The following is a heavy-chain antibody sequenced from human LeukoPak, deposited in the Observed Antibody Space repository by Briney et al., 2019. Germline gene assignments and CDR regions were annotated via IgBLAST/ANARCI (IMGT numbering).Heavy chain of an antibody. Sequence: ASVKVSCKASGYTFTSYGISWVRQAPGQGLEWMGWISAYNGNTNYAQKLQGRVTMTTDTSTSTAYMELRSLRSDDTAVYYCARELYSSGYYSGVVYYYYYMDVWGKGTTVTISS. CDR1: GYTFTSYG. CDR2: ISAYNGNT. D-gene: IGHD3-22*01. V-gene: IGHV1-18*01. CDR3: ARELYSSGYYSGVVYYYYYMDV. J-gene: IGHJ6*03.